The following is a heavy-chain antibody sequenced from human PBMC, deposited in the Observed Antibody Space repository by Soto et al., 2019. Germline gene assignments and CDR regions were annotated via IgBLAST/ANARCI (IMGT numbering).Heavy chain of an antibody. CDR2: IYHSGST. CDR1: GGSISTYY. D-gene: IGHD2-15*01. V-gene: IGHV4-59*08. CDR3: ARRYGGNLDY. Sequence: SETLSLTCTVSGGSISTYYWSWIRQPPGKGLEWIGYIYHSGSTNYNPSLKSRVTILVDTSKNEFSLKLSSVTAADTAVYYCARRYGGNLDYWGQGTLVTVSS. J-gene: IGHJ4*02.